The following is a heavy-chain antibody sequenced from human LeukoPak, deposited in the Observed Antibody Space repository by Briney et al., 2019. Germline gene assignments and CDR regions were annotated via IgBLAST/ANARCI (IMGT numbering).Heavy chain of an antibody. Sequence: KPGGSLRLSCAASGFTFYDYAMHWVRQVPGKGLEWVGGANRDSSKIAYGDSVRGRFTISRDKARNYLYLQMNSLRTEDTALYYCAKDLAVGTTPRVYAFDVWGQGTMVTVS. V-gene: IGHV3-9*01. CDR3: AKDLAVGTTPRVYAFDV. D-gene: IGHD1-26*01. CDR1: GFTFYDYA. CDR2: ANRDSSKI. J-gene: IGHJ3*01.